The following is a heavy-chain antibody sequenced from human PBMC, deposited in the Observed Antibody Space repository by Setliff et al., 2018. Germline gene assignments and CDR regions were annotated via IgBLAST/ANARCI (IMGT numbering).Heavy chain of an antibody. CDR3: ARDRKSSPEHYYFDY. CDR2: VSDNNGNT. CDR1: GGTFRTDG. J-gene: IGHJ4*02. V-gene: IGHV1-18*01. Sequence: ASVKVSCKASGGTFRTDGFSWVRQAPGQGLEWMAWVSDNNGNTNYAKSFQGRVTMNTDTSTSTAYMELGSLTSDDTAVYYCARDRKSSPEHYYFDYWGQGTLVTVSS.